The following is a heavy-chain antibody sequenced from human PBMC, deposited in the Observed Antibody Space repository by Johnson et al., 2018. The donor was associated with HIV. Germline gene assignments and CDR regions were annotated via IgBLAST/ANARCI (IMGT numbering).Heavy chain of an antibody. D-gene: IGHD3-10*01. CDR2: MSSSGSTI. CDR1: GFSFSDYY. V-gene: IGHV3-11*04. CDR3: AREQATLWFRASGAAFNI. Sequence: QVQLVESGGGLVKPGGSLRLSCVASGFSFSDYYMSWIRQAPGKGLEWISFMSSSGSTIYHAESVKGRFTISRDNAKNSLYLQMNSLRVEDTDVYYCAREQATLWFRASGAAFNIWGQGTTVTVSS. J-gene: IGHJ3*02.